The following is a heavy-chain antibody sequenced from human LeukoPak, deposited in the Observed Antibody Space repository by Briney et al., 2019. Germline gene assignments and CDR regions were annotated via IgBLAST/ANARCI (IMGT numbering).Heavy chain of an antibody. Sequence: GGPLRLSCAAWVFTLSSYCMSWVRHAPGKGREWVANIKQDGSEKYYVDSVKGRFTISRGNAKNSLYLQMNSLRAEDTAVYYCARVAPVLRFMDVWGQGTTVTVSS. CDR1: VFTLSSYC. CDR3: ARVAPVLRFMDV. CDR2: IKQDGSEK. V-gene: IGHV3-7*01. J-gene: IGHJ6*02. D-gene: IGHD3-3*01.